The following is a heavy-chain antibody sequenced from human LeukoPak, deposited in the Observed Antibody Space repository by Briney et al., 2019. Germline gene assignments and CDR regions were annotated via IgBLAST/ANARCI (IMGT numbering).Heavy chain of an antibody. CDR1: GFTLSNYW. CDR3: AKGPPLTRFTMVRGVIGDYFDY. J-gene: IGHJ4*02. Sequence: LGGSLRLSCEASGFTLSNYWMSWVRQAPGKGLEWVANINQDGSETYYVDSVKGRFTISRDNSKNTLYLQMNSLRAEDTAVYYCAKGPPLTRFTMVRGVIGDYFDYWGQGTLVTVSS. V-gene: IGHV3-7*01. CDR2: INQDGSET. D-gene: IGHD3-10*01.